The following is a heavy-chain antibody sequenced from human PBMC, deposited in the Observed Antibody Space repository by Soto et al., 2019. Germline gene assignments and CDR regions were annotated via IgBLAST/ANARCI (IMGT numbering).Heavy chain of an antibody. CDR1: GGSISSYY. J-gene: IGHJ6*02. CDR2: IYYSGIT. V-gene: IGHV4-59*01. D-gene: IGHD1-20*01. Sequence: QVQLQESGPGLVKPSETLSLTCTVSGGSISSYYWSWIRQPPGKGLEWIGYIYYSGITNYNPSLKRRVTISVDTSKNQFSLKLSSVTAADTAVYYCARYKSNYYYGMEVWGQGTTVTVSS. CDR3: ARYKSNYYYGMEV.